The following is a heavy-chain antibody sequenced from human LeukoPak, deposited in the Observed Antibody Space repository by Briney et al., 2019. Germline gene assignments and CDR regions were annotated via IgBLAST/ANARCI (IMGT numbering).Heavy chain of an antibody. D-gene: IGHD3-3*01. CDR3: ARAPRGGHVLRFLEWPQNYYYCYGMDV. CDR2: MNPNSGNT. J-gene: IGHJ6*02. CDR1: GYTFTSYD. Sequence: GASVKVSCKASGYTFTSYDFNWVRQATGQGLEWMGWMNPNSGNTGYAQKFQGRVTMTRNTSISTAYMELSSLRSEDTAVYYCARAPRGGHVLRFLEWPQNYYYCYGMDVWGQGTTVTVSS. V-gene: IGHV1-8*01.